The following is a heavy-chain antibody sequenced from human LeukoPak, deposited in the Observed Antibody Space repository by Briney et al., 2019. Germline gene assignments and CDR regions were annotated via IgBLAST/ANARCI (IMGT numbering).Heavy chain of an antibody. CDR1: GYTFTGYY. D-gene: IGHD3-10*01. J-gene: IGHJ4*02. CDR3: ARDPRQGGTHYYGWGSYY. Sequence: ASVKVSCKAAGYTFTGYYMHWVRQAPGQGLEWMGWINLNRGGTNYAQKFQGMVTMTRDTSISTAYMELSRLRSDDTAVYYGARDPRQGGTHYYGWGSYYWGQGTLVTVSS. V-gene: IGHV1-2*02. CDR2: INLNRGGT.